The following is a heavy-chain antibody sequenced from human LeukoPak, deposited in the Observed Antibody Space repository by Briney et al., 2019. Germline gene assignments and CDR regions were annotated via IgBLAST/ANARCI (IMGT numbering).Heavy chain of an antibody. V-gene: IGHV4-34*01. CDR3: ARAPSYSSGWYAATVRAFDI. Sequence: SETLSLTCAVYGGSFSGYYWSWIRQPPGKGLEWIGEINHSGSTNYNPSLKSRVTISVDTSKNQFSLKLSSVTAADTAVYYCARAPSYSSGWYAATVRAFDIWGQGTMVTVSS. CDR1: GGSFSGYY. D-gene: IGHD6-19*01. CDR2: INHSGST. J-gene: IGHJ3*02.